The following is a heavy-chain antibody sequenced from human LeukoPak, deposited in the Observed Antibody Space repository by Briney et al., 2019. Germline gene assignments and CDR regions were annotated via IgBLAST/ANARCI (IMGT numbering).Heavy chain of an antibody. D-gene: IGHD3-10*01. CDR2: IYHSGST. J-gene: IGHJ4*02. Sequence: SETLSLTCTVSGYSISSGYYWGWIRQPPGKGLEWIGSIYHSGSTYYNPSLKSRVTISVDTSKNQFSLRVNSVTAADTAVYYCASFTFGELLGLNWGQGTLVTVSS. CDR3: ASFTFGELLGLN. CDR1: GYSISSGYY. V-gene: IGHV4-38-2*02.